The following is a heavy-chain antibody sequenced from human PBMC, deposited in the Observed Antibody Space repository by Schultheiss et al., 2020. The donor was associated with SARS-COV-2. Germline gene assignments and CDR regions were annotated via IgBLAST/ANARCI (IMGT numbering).Heavy chain of an antibody. CDR3: AKDIADCSGGSCYPNWFDP. Sequence: GESLKISCAASGFTFSSYSMNWVRQAPGKGLEWVSYISSSGSTIYYADSVKGRFTISRDNSKNTLYLQMNSLRAEDTAVYYCAKDIADCSGGSCYPNWFDPWGQGTLVTVSS. CDR2: ISSSGSTI. J-gene: IGHJ5*02. V-gene: IGHV3-48*01. CDR1: GFTFSSYS. D-gene: IGHD2-15*01.